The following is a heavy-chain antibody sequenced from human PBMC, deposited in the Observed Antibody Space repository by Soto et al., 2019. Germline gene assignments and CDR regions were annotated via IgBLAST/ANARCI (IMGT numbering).Heavy chain of an antibody. J-gene: IGHJ1*01. Sequence: EVQLVESGGGVVQPGGSLRLSCAASGFTFSSYEMNWVRQAPGKGLEWVSYISNSDYTIHYADSVKGRFTISRDNAKNLLYLQMSRLSAEDAAVEDCAGVSQSFIEYVQHWGQGSLVTVSS. CDR2: ISNSDYTI. CDR1: GFTFSSYE. V-gene: IGHV3-48*03. D-gene: IGHD3-16*02. CDR3: AGVSQSFIEYVQH.